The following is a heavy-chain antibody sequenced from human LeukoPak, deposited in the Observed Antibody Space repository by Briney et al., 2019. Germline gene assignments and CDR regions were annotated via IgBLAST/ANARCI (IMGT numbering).Heavy chain of an antibody. CDR3: AHSCGGGNSAYFDY. V-gene: IGHV2-5*02. CDR2: IYWDDDE. D-gene: IGHD4-23*01. CDR1: GFSLSTSGVG. J-gene: IGHJ4*02. Sequence: RKSGPTLVNPTQTLTLTCTFSGFSLSTSGVGVGWIRQPPGKALEWLAVIYWDDDERYSPSLKSRLTITKDTSKNQVVLTMTNMDPVDTATYYCAHSCGGGNSAYFDYWGQGTLVTVSS.